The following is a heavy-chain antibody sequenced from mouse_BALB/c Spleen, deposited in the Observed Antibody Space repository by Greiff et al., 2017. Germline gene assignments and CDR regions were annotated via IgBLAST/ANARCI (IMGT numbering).Heavy chain of an antibody. CDR2: INPYNDGT. V-gene: IGHV1-14*01. CDR1: GYTFTSYV. CDR3: ARGGDYDEVDY. D-gene: IGHD2-4*01. J-gene: IGHJ4*01. Sequence: EVQLQQPGAELVKPGASVKMSCKASGYTFTSYVMHWVKQKPGQGLEWIGYINPYNDGTKYNEKFKGKATLTSDKSSSTAYMELSSLTSEDSAVYYCARGGDYDEVDYWGQGTSVTVSS.